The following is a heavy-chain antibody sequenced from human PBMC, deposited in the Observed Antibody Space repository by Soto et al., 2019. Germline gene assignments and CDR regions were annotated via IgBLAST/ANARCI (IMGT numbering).Heavy chain of an antibody. V-gene: IGHV5-51*01. D-gene: IGHD3-9*01. Sequence: GEALKISCKASGDNFATFWIGWVRQVPGEGLEWMAIIYPENSNVEYSPSYKGRITISADKSLNTAYLQWNSLRASDSAMYYCARRPYFDTWFDPWGQGTLVTVSS. J-gene: IGHJ5*02. CDR3: ARRPYFDTWFDP. CDR1: GDNFATFW. CDR2: IYPENSNV.